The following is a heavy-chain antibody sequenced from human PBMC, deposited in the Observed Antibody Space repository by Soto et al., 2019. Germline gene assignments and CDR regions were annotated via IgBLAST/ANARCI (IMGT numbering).Heavy chain of an antibody. Sequence: ESGGGLVKPGGSLRLSCAASGFTFSSYSMNWVRQAPGKGLEWVSSISSSSSYIYYADSVKGRFTISRDNAKNSLYLQMNSLRAEDTAVYYCATLRGADPLIDFWSGAPYYYYYYMDVWGKGTTVTVSS. CDR2: ISSSSSYI. D-gene: IGHD3-3*01. J-gene: IGHJ6*03. CDR1: GFTFSSYS. V-gene: IGHV3-21*01. CDR3: ATLRGADPLIDFWSGAPYYYYYYMDV.